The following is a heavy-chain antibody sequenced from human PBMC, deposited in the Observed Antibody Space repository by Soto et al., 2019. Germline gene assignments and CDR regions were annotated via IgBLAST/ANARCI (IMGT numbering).Heavy chain of an antibody. CDR2: ISWNGGTI. V-gene: IGHV3-9*01. CDR3: AKDKVYSNFEYYFDS. Sequence: LRLSCAASGFTFQNYAMHWVRQAPGKGLEWVSGISWNGGTIGYADSVRGRFTISRGNAKNSLYLQMNSLRPEDTALYYCAKDKVYSNFEYYFDSWGQGTLVTVS. D-gene: IGHD4-4*01. J-gene: IGHJ4*02. CDR1: GFTFQNYA.